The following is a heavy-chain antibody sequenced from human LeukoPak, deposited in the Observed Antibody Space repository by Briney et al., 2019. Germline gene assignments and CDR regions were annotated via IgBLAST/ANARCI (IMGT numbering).Heavy chain of an antibody. Sequence: GGSLRLSCAASGFTFSSYNMNWVRQAPGKGLEWVSYITPSSSRIDYAASVRGRFTISRDNAKSSLYLQMNSLSTDDTAVYYCARMNYVSSGWGAPFDDWGQGTLVTVSS. CDR3: ARMNYVSSGWGAPFDD. D-gene: IGHD1-7*01. CDR2: ITPSSSRI. V-gene: IGHV3-48*04. J-gene: IGHJ4*02. CDR1: GFTFSSYN.